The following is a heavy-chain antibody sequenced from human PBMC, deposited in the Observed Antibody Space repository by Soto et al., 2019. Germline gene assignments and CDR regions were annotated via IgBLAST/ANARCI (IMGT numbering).Heavy chain of an antibody. V-gene: IGHV3-9*01. Sequence: PGGSLRLSCVVSGFTFDDYAMHWVRQAPGGGLEWVSGINWNSAVIGYADSVKGRFTISRDNAKNALYLQMTSLRSEDTALYYCARDTYVTAIGSADNWGQGTLVTVSS. CDR1: GFTFDDYA. CDR3: ARDTYVTAIGSADN. J-gene: IGHJ4*02. D-gene: IGHD6-25*01. CDR2: INWNSAVI.